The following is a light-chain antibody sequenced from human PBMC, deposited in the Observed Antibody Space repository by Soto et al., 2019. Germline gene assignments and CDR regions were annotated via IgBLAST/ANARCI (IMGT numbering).Light chain of an antibody. V-gene: IGKV3-20*01. CDR1: QSVSSSY. J-gene: IGKJ1*01. CDR3: QQHGSSPRT. Sequence: EIVLLQSPGTLSLSPGESSTLSGRASQSVSSSYLAWYQQKPGQAHRFLIYDASSRATGIPDRFSGSGSGTDFTLTISRLEPEEFAVYYCQQHGSSPRTFGEGIKVDIK. CDR2: DAS.